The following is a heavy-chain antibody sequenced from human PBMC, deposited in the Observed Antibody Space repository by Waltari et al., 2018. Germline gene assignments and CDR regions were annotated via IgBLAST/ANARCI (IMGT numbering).Heavy chain of an antibody. CDR3: ASGVVPASWGYYYYYYMDV. D-gene: IGHD2-2*01. CDR2: IIPIFGTA. V-gene: IGHV1-69*13. CDR1: GGPFSSYA. Sequence: QVQLVQSGAEVKKPGSSVKVSCKASGGPFSSYAISWVRQAPGPGLEWMGRIIPIFGTANYAQKFQGRVTITADKSTSTAYMELSSLRSEDTAVYYCASGVVPASWGYYYYYYMDVWGKGTTVTISS. J-gene: IGHJ6*03.